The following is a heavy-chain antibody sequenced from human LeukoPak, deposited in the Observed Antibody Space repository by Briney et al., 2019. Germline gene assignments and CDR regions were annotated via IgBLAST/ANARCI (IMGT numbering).Heavy chain of an antibody. D-gene: IGHD3-16*01. CDR3: VRDNGGEHL. V-gene: IGHV3-74*01. CDR1: GYTFGSYW. CDR2: INNDGSST. Sequence: GGSLRLSCEASGYTFGSYWMYWVRQAPGKGLVWVSRINNDGSSTIYADSVKGRFTISRDNAKNTLYLQMNSLRDDDTAVYYCVRDNGGEHLWGQGTLVTVSS. J-gene: IGHJ4*02.